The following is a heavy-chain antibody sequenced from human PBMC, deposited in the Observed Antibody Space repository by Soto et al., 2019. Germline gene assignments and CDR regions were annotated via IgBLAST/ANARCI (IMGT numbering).Heavy chain of an antibody. CDR3: ARQSGSYRLWGGVGAAMDA. D-gene: IGHD3-16*02. J-gene: IGHJ6*02. CDR2: IFPVDSDT. V-gene: IGHV5-51*01. CDR1: GFGFTSYW. Sequence: PGESLKISFKGSGFGFTSYWIGGVRRMRGSGLEWMVIIFPVDSDTIYSPSFQGQVTSSADKSISTAYLQWSSLKVSDTAMYYCARQSGSYRLWGGVGAAMDAWGQGTTVTVSS.